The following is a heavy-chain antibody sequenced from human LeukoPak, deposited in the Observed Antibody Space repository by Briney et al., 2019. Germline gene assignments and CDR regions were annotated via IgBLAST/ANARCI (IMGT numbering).Heavy chain of an antibody. D-gene: IGHD3-3*01. CDR3: AKSRSNYDFWSAFDY. CDR1: GFPFNTYF. V-gene: IGHV3-30*02. Sequence: QPGGSLRLSCVASGFPFNTYFMHWVRQAPGKGLEWVASIRYDGSNKYYADSVRGRLSISRDYSKETLYLQMNSLRTGDTAVYYCAKSRSNYDFWSAFDYWGQGALVTVSS. J-gene: IGHJ4*02. CDR2: IRYDGSNK.